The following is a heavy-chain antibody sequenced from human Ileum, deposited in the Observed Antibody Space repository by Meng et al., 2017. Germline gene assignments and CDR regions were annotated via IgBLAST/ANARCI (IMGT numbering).Heavy chain of an antibody. CDR1: GFTFTNYA. CDR3: AKGFWGTESHYSPSDC. CDR2: ISGSGTNT. J-gene: IGHJ4*02. V-gene: IGHV3-23*01. Sequence: GGSLRLSCAASGFTFTNYAMTWVRQAPGKGLEYVSAISGSGTNTYYADSVEGRFTISRDNSKNTLYLQMNSLTVDDTALYYCAKGFWGTESHYSPSDCWGQGTLVTVSS. D-gene: IGHD3-10*01.